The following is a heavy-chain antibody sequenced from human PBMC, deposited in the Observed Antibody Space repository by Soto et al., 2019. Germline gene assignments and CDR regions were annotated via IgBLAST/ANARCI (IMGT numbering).Heavy chain of an antibody. D-gene: IGHD2-15*01. CDR3: AKDYGCCSGGSCYSSGWFEP. J-gene: IGHJ5*02. CDR1: GFTFSSYG. V-gene: IGHV3-30*18. Sequence: QVQLVESGGGVVQPGRSLRLSCAASGFTFSSYGMHWVRQAPGKGLEWVAVISYDGSNKYYADSVKGRFTISRDNSKNAXSXXLHSRSAEHKAVYYCAKDYGCCSGGSCYSSGWFEPWGQGTLVTVCS. CDR2: ISYDGSNK.